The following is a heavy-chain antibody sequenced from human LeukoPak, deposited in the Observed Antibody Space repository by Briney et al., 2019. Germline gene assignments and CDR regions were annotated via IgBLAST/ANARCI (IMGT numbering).Heavy chain of an antibody. V-gene: IGHV1-69*13. CDR1: EGTFSSYA. J-gene: IGHJ4*02. CDR2: IIPIFGTA. D-gene: IGHD2-2*01. Sequence: SVKVSCKASEGTFSSYAISWVRQAPGQGLEWMGGIIPIFGTANYAQKFQGRVTITADESTSTAYMELSSLRSEDTAVYYCARVEIGYQLLPYFDYWGQGTLVTVSS. CDR3: ARVEIGYQLLPYFDY.